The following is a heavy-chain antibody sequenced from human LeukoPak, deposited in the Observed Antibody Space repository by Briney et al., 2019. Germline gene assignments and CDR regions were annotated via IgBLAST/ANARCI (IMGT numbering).Heavy chain of an antibody. V-gene: IGHV4-39*07. CDR3: ARDPILNWFDP. Sequence: SETLSLTCTVSGGSISSYYWGWIRQPPGKWLEWIGSIYYSGSTYYNPSLKSRVTISVDTSKNQFSLKLSSVTAADTAVYYCARDPILNWFDPWGQGTLVTVSS. CDR2: IYYSGST. J-gene: IGHJ5*02. CDR1: GGSISSYY.